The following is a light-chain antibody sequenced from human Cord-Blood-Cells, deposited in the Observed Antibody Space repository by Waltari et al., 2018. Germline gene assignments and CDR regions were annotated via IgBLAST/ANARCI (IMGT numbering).Light chain of an antibody. J-gene: IGLJ2*01. CDR3: QSYDSSLSDVV. CDR1: SSNIGAGYD. Sequence: QSVLTQPPSVSGAPGQRVTISCTGGSSNIGAGYDVHWYQQLPGTAPKHLIYGNSNRPSSVPDRFSGSKSGTSASLAITGLQAEDEADYYCQSYDSSLSDVVFGGGTKLTVL. V-gene: IGLV1-40*01. CDR2: GNS.